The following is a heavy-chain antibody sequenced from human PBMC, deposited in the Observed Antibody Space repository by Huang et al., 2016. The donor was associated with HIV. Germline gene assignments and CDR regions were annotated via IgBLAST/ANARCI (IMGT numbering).Heavy chain of an antibody. V-gene: IGHV4-34*01. Sequence: QVQLHQWGAGLVKPSETLSLTCAVYGVSFSAHDWMWIRQSPGKGLEWIGDISHRGTTNYSPSFRRRVTISLDTSKSQISLKLTLVTAADTALYYCATKPTYDATGYSAVDFWSQGTRVTVSS. CDR2: ISHRGTT. CDR3: ATKPTYDATGYSAVDF. D-gene: IGHD3-9*01. CDR1: GVSFSAHD. J-gene: IGHJ4*02.